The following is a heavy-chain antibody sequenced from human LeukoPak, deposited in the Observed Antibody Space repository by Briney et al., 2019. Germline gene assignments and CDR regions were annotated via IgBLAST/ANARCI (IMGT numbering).Heavy chain of an antibody. V-gene: IGHV4-39*07. CDR1: GGSISSSSYY. CDR2: INHSGST. Sequence: PSETLSLTCTVSGGSISSSSYYWGWIRQPPGKGLEWIGEINHSGSTNYNPSLKSRLTISVDTSKNQFSLKLSSVTAADTAVYYCAREAFVGATAVVLNYYYYYMDVWGKGTTVTVSS. D-gene: IGHD5-18*01. CDR3: AREAFVGATAVVLNYYYYYMDV. J-gene: IGHJ6*03.